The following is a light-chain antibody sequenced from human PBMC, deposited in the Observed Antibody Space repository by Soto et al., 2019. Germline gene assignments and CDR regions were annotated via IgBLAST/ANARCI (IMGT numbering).Light chain of an antibody. V-gene: IGKV3-15*01. CDR2: GAS. CDR3: RQYNNWPDT. J-gene: IGKJ1*01. CDR1: QSVSTN. Sequence: IGITNSPPTLSVSHEKTATLSCRARQSVSTNLAWYQQKPGQAPRLLIYGASTRATGIPASFSGSGSGTEFTLTISSLQSEDFAVYYCRQYNNWPDTFGQRTKVDIK.